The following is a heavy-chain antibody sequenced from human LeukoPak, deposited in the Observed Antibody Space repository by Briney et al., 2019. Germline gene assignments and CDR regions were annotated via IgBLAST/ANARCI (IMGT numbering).Heavy chain of an antibody. J-gene: IGHJ4*02. CDR2: LSCSGDNT. D-gene: IGHD6-13*01. CDR1: EFTFSSYA. V-gene: IGHV3-23*01. CDR3: AKTRPLDSSSWSHGDY. Sequence: GGSLRLSCVACEFTFSSYAMSWVRQAPGEGRVGVSALSCSGDNTYYGVSVKGRFTISRDNSKNTLYLQMNSLRAEDTAVYYCAKTRPLDSSSWSHGDYWSQGTLVTVSS.